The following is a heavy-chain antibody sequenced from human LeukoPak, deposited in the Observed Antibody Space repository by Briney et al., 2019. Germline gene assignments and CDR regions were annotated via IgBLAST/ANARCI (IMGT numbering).Heavy chain of an antibody. CDR3: ARAGEWELLPFPFDY. CDR1: GGSFSGYY. CDR2: IYYSGST. D-gene: IGHD1-26*01. Sequence: SETLSLTCAVYGGSFSGYYWSWIRQPPGKGLEWIGYIYYSGSTNYNPSLKSRVTISVDTSKNQFSLKLSSVTAADTAVYYRARAGEWELLPFPFDYWGQGTLVTVSS. J-gene: IGHJ4*02. V-gene: IGHV4-59*01.